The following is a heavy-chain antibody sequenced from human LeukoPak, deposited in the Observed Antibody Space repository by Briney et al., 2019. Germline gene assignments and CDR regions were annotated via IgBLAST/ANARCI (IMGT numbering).Heavy chain of an antibody. J-gene: IGHJ4*02. V-gene: IGHV4-59*11. CDR1: AGSNSSHY. Sequence: PSETLSLTCTVSAGSNSSHYWSWIRQPPGKGLESIGYIYYSGSTNYNPSLKSRVTISIDTSKNQFSLKLTSVSAADTAVYYCARSGGYSFDLWGQGTLVTVSS. CDR2: IYYSGST. D-gene: IGHD1-26*01. CDR3: ARSGGYSFDL.